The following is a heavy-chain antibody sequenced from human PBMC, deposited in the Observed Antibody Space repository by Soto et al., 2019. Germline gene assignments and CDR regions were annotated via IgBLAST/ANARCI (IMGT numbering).Heavy chain of an antibody. CDR1: GGSISSYY. V-gene: IGHV4-59*01. Sequence: SETLSLTCTVSGGSISSYYWSWIRQPPGKGLEWIGYIYYSGSTNYNPSLKSRVTISVDTSKNQFSLKLSSVTAADTAVYYCARGVHYDSSGYYYPGCDYWGKGNIVHVSP. D-gene: IGHD3-22*01. CDR2: IYYSGST. CDR3: ARGVHYDSSGYYYPGCDY. J-gene: IGHJ4*02.